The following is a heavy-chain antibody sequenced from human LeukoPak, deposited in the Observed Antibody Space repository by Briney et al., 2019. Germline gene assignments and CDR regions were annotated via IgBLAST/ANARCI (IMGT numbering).Heavy chain of an antibody. Sequence: PGGSLRLSCAASGFTFSSYSMNWVRQAPGKGLEWVANIKQDASEKFYVDSVKGRFTISRDNAKNSLYLQMSSPRAEDTAVYYCARGGYCSNSSCYLDNWGQGALVTVSS. V-gene: IGHV3-7*01. J-gene: IGHJ4*02. D-gene: IGHD2-2*01. CDR2: IKQDASEK. CDR3: ARGGYCSNSSCYLDN. CDR1: GFTFSSYS.